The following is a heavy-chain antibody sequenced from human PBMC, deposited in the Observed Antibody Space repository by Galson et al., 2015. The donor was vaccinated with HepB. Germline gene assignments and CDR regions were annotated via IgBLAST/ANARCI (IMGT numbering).Heavy chain of an antibody. CDR1: GGSISSLSYY. CDR2: IYYGGTT. V-gene: IGHV4-39*01. D-gene: IGHD6-19*01. Sequence: TLSLTCSVSGGSISSLSYYWVWIRQSPGRGLEWIGSIYYGGTTYYSPSLKSRVTISVDTSKNQFSLRLSSVTAADTAVYYCARQPYTSGWLYWYFDLWGRGTLVTVSS. J-gene: IGHJ2*01. CDR3: ARQPYTSGWLYWYFDL.